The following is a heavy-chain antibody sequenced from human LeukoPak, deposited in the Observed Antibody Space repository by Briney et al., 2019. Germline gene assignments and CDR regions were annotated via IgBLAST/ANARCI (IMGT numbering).Heavy chain of an antibody. CDR1: GYSFTTYW. J-gene: IGHJ4*02. CDR2: IYPGDSDT. CDR3: ARRSGGLDY. V-gene: IGHV5-51*01. Sequence: GESLKISCKGSGYSFTTYWIGWVRQLPGKGLEWMGIIYPGDSDTRYSPSFQGQVTMSADKSINTAYLQWNSLRASDTAMYYCARRSGGLDYWGQGTLVTVSS. D-gene: IGHD2-15*01.